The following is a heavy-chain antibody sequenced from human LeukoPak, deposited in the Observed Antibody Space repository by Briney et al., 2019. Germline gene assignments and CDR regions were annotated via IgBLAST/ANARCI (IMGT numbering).Heavy chain of an antibody. CDR3: ASSGWYYYDSSGRFDY. D-gene: IGHD3-22*01. Sequence: PSETLSLTCAVYGGSFSGYYWSWIRQPPGKGLEWIGEINHSGSTNYNPSLKSRVTISVDTSKNQFSLKLSSVTAADTAVYYCASSGWYYYDSSGRFDYWGQGTLVTVSS. J-gene: IGHJ4*02. CDR1: GGSFSGYY. CDR2: INHSGST. V-gene: IGHV4-34*01.